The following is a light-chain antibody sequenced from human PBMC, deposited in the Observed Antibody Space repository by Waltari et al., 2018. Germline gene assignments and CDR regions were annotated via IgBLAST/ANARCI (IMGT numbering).Light chain of an antibody. CDR3: SAYISSSTLEL. V-gene: IGLV2-14*03. CDR1: SSDVGGYNY. CDR2: AVN. J-gene: IGLJ2*01. Sequence: QSALTQPASVSGSPGQSIPISCTGTSSDVGGYNYVSWYQQHPGKAPKLMIFAVNNRPSGVSNRFSGSKSGNTASLTISGLQAEDEADYYCSAYISSSTLELFGGGTRLTVL.